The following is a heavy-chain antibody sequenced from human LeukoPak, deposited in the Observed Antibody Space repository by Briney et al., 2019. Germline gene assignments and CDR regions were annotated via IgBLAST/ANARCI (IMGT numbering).Heavy chain of an antibody. J-gene: IGHJ5*02. CDR1: GFTFSTYS. D-gene: IGHD4-11*01. CDR2: ISSSSSYI. CDR3: AQEPPTVTIWRDGFDP. Sequence: PGGSLRLSCAASGFTFSTYSMNWVRQAPGKGLEWVSSISSSSSYIYYADSVKGRFTISRDNAKNSLYLQMNSLRAEDTAVYYCAQEPPTVTIWRDGFDPWGQGTMVTVSS. V-gene: IGHV3-21*01.